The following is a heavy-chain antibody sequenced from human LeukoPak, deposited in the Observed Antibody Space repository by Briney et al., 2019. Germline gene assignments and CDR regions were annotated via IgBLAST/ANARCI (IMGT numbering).Heavy chain of an antibody. D-gene: IGHD3-22*01. CDR3: AKGTKVIVVDNYFDY. CDR2: ISGNGGGT. CDR1: GFTFSSYA. Sequence: GGSLRLSCAASGFTFSSYAMSWVRQAPGKGLEWVSAISGNGGGTYYADSVKGRFTISRDNSKNTLYLQMKSLRAEDTAVYYCAKGTKVIVVDNYFDYWGQGTLVTVSS. J-gene: IGHJ4*02. V-gene: IGHV3-23*01.